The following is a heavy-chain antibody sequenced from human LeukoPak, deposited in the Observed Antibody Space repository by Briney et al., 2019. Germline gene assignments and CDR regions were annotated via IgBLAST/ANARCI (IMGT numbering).Heavy chain of an antibody. J-gene: IGHJ4*02. CDR3: ARDQGGYCSGGSCYSTFDY. Sequence: GGSLRLSCAASGFIFSSYSMNWVRQAPGKGLEWVSSISSSSSYIYYADSVKGRFTISRDNAKNSLYLQMNSLRAEDTAVYYCARDQGGYCSGGSCYSTFDYWGQGTLVTVSS. CDR1: GFIFSSYS. CDR2: ISSSSSYI. V-gene: IGHV3-21*04. D-gene: IGHD2-15*01.